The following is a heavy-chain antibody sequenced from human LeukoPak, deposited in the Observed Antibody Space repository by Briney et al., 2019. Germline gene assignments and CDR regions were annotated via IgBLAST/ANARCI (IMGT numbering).Heavy chain of an antibody. V-gene: IGHV4-59*01. CDR2: IYYSGST. D-gene: IGHD2-15*01. Sequence: PSETLSLTCTVSGGSISSYYWSWIRQPPGKGLEWIGYIYYSGSTNYNPSLKSRVTISVDTSKNQFSLKLSSVTAADTAVYHCARLEAAVLDPWGQGTLVTVSS. J-gene: IGHJ5*02. CDR3: ARLEAAVLDP. CDR1: GGSISSYY.